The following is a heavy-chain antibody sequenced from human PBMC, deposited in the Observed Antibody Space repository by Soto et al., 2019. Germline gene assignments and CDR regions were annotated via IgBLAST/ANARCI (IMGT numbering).Heavy chain of an antibody. CDR2: IWYDGSNK. Sequence: GSLRLSCAASGFTFSSYGMHWVRQAPGKGLEWVAVIWYDGSNKYYADSVKGRFTISRDNSKNTLYLQMNSLRAEDTAVYYCARGSFGYYYYGMDVWGQGTTVTVSS. J-gene: IGHJ6*02. CDR1: GFTFSSYG. D-gene: IGHD3-10*01. V-gene: IGHV3-33*01. CDR3: ARGSFGYYYYGMDV.